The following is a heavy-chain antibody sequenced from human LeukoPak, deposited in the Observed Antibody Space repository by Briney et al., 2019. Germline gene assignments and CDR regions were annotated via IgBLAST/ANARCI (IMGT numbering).Heavy chain of an antibody. CDR3: SREFHP. V-gene: IGHV3-7*01. Sequence: GRSLRLACEGSGFPFATYWMAWVRQAPGKGMEWVASIKHDGREEHYVDTIKGRFTISRDNGKNSVYLQMKTLRVEDTAMYYCSREFHPWGQGTLVIVSP. CDR1: GFPFATYW. CDR2: IKHDGREE. J-gene: IGHJ5*02.